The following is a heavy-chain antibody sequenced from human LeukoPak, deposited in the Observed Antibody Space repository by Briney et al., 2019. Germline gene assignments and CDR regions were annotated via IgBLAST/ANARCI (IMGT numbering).Heavy chain of an antibody. J-gene: IGHJ4*02. CDR1: GGSISSYY. V-gene: IGHV4-4*07. D-gene: IGHD2-15*01. CDR2: IYTSGST. CDR3: ARNERRYCSGGSCYSFDY. Sequence: KPSETLSLTCTVSGGSISSYYWSWIRQPAGKGLEWIGRIYTSGSTNYNPSLKSRVTMSVDTSKNQFSLKLSSVTAADTAVYYCARNERRYCSGGSCYSFDYWGQGTLVTVSS.